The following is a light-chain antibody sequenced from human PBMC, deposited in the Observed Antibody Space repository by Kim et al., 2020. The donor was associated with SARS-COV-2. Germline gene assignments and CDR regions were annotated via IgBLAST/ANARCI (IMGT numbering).Light chain of an antibody. CDR2: GKN. CDR1: SLRSYY. CDR3: NSRDSSGNHVV. V-gene: IGLV3-19*01. J-gene: IGLJ2*01. Sequence: SSELTQDPAVSVALGQTVRITCQGDSLRSYYVSWYQQKPGQAPVLVIYGKNNRPSGIPDRFSGSSSGNTASLTITGAQAEDEADYYCNSRDSSGNHVVFG.